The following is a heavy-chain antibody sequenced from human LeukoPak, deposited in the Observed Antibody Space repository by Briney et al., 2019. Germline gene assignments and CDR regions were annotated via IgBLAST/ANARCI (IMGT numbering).Heavy chain of an antibody. D-gene: IGHD6-13*01. CDR3: ARESIAAAGDY. Sequence: GGSLRLSCAASGFTFSSYSMNWVRQAPGKGLEWVSSISSSSSYIYYADSVKGRFSISRDNAKNSLYLQMNSLRAEDTAVYYCARESIAAAGDYWGQGTLVTVSS. CDR2: ISSSSSYI. J-gene: IGHJ4*02. CDR1: GFTFSSYS. V-gene: IGHV3-21*01.